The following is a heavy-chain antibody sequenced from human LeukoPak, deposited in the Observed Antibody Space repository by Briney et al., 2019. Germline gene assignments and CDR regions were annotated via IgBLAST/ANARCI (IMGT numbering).Heavy chain of an antibody. CDR1: GFTFSSYA. Sequence: PGGSLRLSCAASGFTFSSYAMHWVRQAPGKGLEWVAVISYDGSNKYYADSVKGRFTISRDNSKNTLYLQMNSLRAEDTAVYYCARGKGIAVAGTLDYWGQGTLVTVSS. CDR2: ISYDGSNK. V-gene: IGHV3-30-3*01. J-gene: IGHJ4*02. D-gene: IGHD6-19*01. CDR3: ARGKGIAVAGTLDY.